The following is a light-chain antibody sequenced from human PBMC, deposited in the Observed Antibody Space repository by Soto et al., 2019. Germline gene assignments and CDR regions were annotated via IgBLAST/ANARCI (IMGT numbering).Light chain of an antibody. V-gene: IGKV2D-29*01. CDR3: MQSIQLPIT. CDR2: EVS. Sequence: DIVMTQTPLSLSVTPGQSASMSCKSSQSLLQSDGKTYGFWDLKKPGKPPQXXTEEVSRRLSGGPDRISGSGSGKDGTMKISRVEDVDVGVDDCMQSIQLPITFGQGTRLEIK. CDR1: QSLLQSDGKTY. J-gene: IGKJ5*01.